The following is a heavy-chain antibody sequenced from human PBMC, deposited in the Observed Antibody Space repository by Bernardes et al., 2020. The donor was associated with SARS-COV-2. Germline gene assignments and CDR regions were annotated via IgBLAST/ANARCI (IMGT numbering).Heavy chain of an antibody. CDR2: IDSDGSRT. D-gene: IGHD3-10*01. CDR3: TRDPSGPSPA. CDR1: GFSCNTFW. J-gene: IGHJ5*02. V-gene: IGHV3-74*01. Sequence: GSLRPSCAASGFSCNTFWMHWVRQVPGKGLVWVAHIDSDGSRTNYADSVKGRFTIFRDNAKNTRYLQMNSLRVEDTAVYYCTRDPSGPSPAWGQGTLVTVSS.